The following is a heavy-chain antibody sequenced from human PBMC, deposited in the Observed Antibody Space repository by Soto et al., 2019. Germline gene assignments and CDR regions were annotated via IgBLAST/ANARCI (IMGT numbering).Heavy chain of an antibody. Sequence: QLQLQESGPGLVKPSETLSLTCTVSGGSISSSSYYWGWIRQPPGKGLEWIGSIYYSGSTYYNPSLKSRVTISVDTSKNQFSLKLSSVTAADTAVYYCARFFGERDTAMPPILSDYWGQGTLVTVSS. D-gene: IGHD5-18*01. J-gene: IGHJ4*02. CDR2: IYYSGST. CDR1: GGSISSSSYY. CDR3: ARFFGERDTAMPPILSDY. V-gene: IGHV4-39*01.